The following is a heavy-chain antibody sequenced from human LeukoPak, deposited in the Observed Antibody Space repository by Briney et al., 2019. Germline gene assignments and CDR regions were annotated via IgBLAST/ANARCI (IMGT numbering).Heavy chain of an antibody. CDR2: ISAYHGNT. CDR1: GYTFTNYG. Sequence: ASVKVSCKASGYTFTNYGINWVRQAPGQGLEWMGRISAYHGNTNYAQNLQGRVTMTADTSTSTAYMELRSLRSDDSAVYYCARAQSGYYYAYSDYWGQGTLVTVSS. V-gene: IGHV1-18*01. J-gene: IGHJ4*02. D-gene: IGHD5-18*01. CDR3: ARAQSGYYYAYSDY.